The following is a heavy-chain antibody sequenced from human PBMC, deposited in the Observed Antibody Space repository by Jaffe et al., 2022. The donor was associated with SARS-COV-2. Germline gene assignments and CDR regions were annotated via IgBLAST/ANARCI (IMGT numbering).Heavy chain of an antibody. J-gene: IGHJ4*02. V-gene: IGHV3-30-3*01. CDR3: ARVGRKYSSGWYSSQGGFDY. D-gene: IGHD6-19*01. CDR2: ISYDGSNK. Sequence: QVQLVESGGGVVQPGRSLRLSCAASGFTFSSYAIHWVRQAPGKGLEWVAVISYDGSNKYYADSVKGRFTISRDNSKNTLYLQMNSLRAEDTAVYYCARVGRKYSSGWYSSQGGFDYWGQGTLVTVSS. CDR1: GFTFSSYA.